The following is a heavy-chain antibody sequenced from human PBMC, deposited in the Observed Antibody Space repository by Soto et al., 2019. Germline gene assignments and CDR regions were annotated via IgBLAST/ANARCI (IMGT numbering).Heavy chain of an antibody. J-gene: IGHJ4*02. D-gene: IGHD2-15*01. V-gene: IGHV4-4*07. Sequence: SETLSLTCTVSGGSISSYYCSWIRQPAGKGLEWIGRIYTSGSTNYNPSLKSRVTMSVDTSKNQFSLKLSSVTAADTAVYYCARGGTYCSGGSCYSPFDYWGQGTLVTVSS. CDR2: IYTSGST. CDR1: GGSISSYY. CDR3: ARGGTYCSGGSCYSPFDY.